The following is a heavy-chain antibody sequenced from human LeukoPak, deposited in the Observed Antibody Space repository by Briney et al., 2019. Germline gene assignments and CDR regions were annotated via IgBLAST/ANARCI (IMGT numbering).Heavy chain of an antibody. Sequence: SETLSLTCTVSGYSISSGYYWGWIRQPPGKGLEQIGNIYHSGSTYYNPSLKSRVTISVDTSKKQFSLKLSSVTAADTAVYYCARHVGFITMVRGVINNNWFDPWGQGTLVTVSS. CDR1: GYSISSGYY. D-gene: IGHD3-10*01. CDR3: ARHVGFITMVRGVINNNWFDP. V-gene: IGHV4-38-2*02. CDR2: IYHSGST. J-gene: IGHJ5*02.